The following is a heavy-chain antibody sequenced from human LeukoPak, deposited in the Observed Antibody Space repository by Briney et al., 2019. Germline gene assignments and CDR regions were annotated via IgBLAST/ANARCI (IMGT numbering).Heavy chain of an antibody. V-gene: IGHV4-34*01. Sequence: SETLSLTCAVYGGSFSGYYWSWIRQPPGKGLEWIGEINHSGSTNYNPSLKSRVTISVDTSKNHFSLKLNSVTAADTAVYYCARERAERFYYGSGSSYNGCELDCWGQGTLVTVSS. CDR1: GGSFSGYY. D-gene: IGHD3-10*01. CDR3: ARERAERFYYGSGSSYNGCELDC. J-gene: IGHJ4*02. CDR2: INHSGST.